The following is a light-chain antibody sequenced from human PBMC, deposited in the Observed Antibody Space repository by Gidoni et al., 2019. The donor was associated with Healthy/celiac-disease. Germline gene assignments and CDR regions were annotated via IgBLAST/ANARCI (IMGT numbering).Light chain of an antibody. CDR2: WAS. Sequence: DIVLTQSSDSLAVSLGERATINCKSSQSVLYSSNNRNYLAWHQQKPGQPPKLLIYWASTRESGVPDRFSGSGSGTDFTLTISSLQAEDVAVYYCQQYYSTPPYTFGQXTKLEIK. CDR3: QQYYSTPPYT. CDR1: QSVLYSSNNRNY. J-gene: IGKJ2*01. V-gene: IGKV4-1*01.